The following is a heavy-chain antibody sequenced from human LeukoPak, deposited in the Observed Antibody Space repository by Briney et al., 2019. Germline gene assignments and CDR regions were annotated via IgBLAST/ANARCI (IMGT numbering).Heavy chain of an antibody. J-gene: IGHJ3*01. CDR2: ISGSGATT. CDR1: GFTFSSYA. CDR3: AKAPNSGGNCYDASDV. Sequence: AGGSLRLSCAASGFTFSSYAMSWVRQAPEKGLEWVSAISGSGATTYYTDSAKGRFTISRDNSKITLYLQMDSLRAEDTAMYYCAKAPNSGGNCYDASDVWGQGTMVTVSS. V-gene: IGHV3-23*01. D-gene: IGHD2-15*01.